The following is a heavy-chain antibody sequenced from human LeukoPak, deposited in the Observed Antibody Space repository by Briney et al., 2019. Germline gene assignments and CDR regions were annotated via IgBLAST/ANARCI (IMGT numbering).Heavy chain of an antibody. CDR2: IGGSGGST. CDR1: GFTFSSYA. J-gene: IGHJ6*03. V-gene: IGHV3-23*01. CDR3: AKGYCSSTSCYVYYMDV. D-gene: IGHD2-2*01. Sequence: GGSLRLSCAASGFTFSSYAMSWVRQAPGKGLEWVSAIGGSGGSTYYADSVKGRFTISRDNSKNTLYLQMNSLRAEDTAVYYCAKGYCSSTSCYVYYMDVWGKGTTVTVSS.